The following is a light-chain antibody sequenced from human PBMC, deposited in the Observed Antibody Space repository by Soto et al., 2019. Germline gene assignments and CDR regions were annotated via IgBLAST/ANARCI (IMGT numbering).Light chain of an antibody. CDR1: QSLLHSNGYNY. Sequence: DIVMTQSPLSLPVTPREPASISCRSSQSLLHSNGYNYLDWYLQKPGQSPQLLIYLGSNRASGVHDRFSGSGSGTDFTLKISRVEAEDVGVYYCMQALQTPRTFGGGTKVEIK. V-gene: IGKV2-28*01. CDR2: LGS. CDR3: MQALQTPRT. J-gene: IGKJ4*01.